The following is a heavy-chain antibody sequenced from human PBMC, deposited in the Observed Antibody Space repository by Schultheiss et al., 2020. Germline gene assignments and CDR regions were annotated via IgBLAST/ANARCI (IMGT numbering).Heavy chain of an antibody. CDR1: GGSFSGYY. Sequence: SETLSLTCAVYGGSFSGYYWSWIRQPPGKGLEWIGEINHSGSTNYNPSLKSRVTISVDTSKNQFSLKLSSVTAADTAVYYCAKVAFYSSPFWFDPWGQGTLVTVS. CDR3: AKVAFYSSPFWFDP. CDR2: INHSGST. J-gene: IGHJ5*02. V-gene: IGHV4-34*01. D-gene: IGHD6-13*01.